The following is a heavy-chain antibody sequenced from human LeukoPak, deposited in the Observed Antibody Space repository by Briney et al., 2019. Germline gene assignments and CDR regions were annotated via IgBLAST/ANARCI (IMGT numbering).Heavy chain of an antibody. D-gene: IGHD5-24*01. CDR2: LYSGGST. CDR1: GFVVSTNY. Sequence: PGGSLRLSCAASGFVVSTNYMSWVRQAPGKGLEWVSVLYSGGSTYYTGSVKGRFTISRDNSNNTLYLQMNNLRAEDTAVYYCAMDSAWLPLKFDYWGPGTLVAVST. CDR3: AMDSAWLPLKFDY. J-gene: IGHJ4*02. V-gene: IGHV3-66*01.